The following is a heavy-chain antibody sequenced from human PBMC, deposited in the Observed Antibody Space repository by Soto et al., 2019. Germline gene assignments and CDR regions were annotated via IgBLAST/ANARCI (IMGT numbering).Heavy chain of an antibody. J-gene: IGHJ5*02. V-gene: IGHV4-30-2*01. CDR1: GGSISSGGYS. CDR3: ARDQLEGNWFDP. Sequence: QLQLQESGSGLVRPSQTLSLTCAVSGGSISSGGYSWNWIRQPPGKGLEWIGYIYHSGSTLYNPSLKSRVTISVDKSKNQFPLKLTSVTAADTAVYYCARDQLEGNWFDPWGQGTLGTVSS. CDR2: IYHSGST. D-gene: IGHD1-1*01.